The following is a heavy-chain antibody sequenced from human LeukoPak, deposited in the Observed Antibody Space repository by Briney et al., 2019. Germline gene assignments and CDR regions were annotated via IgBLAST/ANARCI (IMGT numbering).Heavy chain of an antibody. CDR2: MNPNSGNT. CDR3: ARDFYWVWFGELIYYFDY. J-gene: IGHJ4*02. D-gene: IGHD3-10*01. Sequence: ASVKVSCKASGYTFTSYDINWVRQATGQGLEWMGWMNPNSGNTGYAQKFQGRVTMTTDTSTSTAYMELRSLRSDDTAVYYCARDFYWVWFGELIYYFDYWGQGTLVTVSS. V-gene: IGHV1-8*01. CDR1: GYTFTSYD.